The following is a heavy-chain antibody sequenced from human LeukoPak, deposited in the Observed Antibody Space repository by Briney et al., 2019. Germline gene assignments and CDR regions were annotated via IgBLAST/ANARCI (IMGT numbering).Heavy chain of an antibody. D-gene: IGHD2-21*02. CDR2: ISHSGST. V-gene: IGHV4-34*01. Sequence: KPSGNLSLNCAVYGGSFSGYYWSWIRQPPGKGLEWIGKISHSGSTNYNPSLKSRVTISVDTSKNQFSLKLSSVTAADTAVYYCARGRRGIGGDLIYGMDVWGKGTTVTVSS. CDR3: ARGRRGIGGDLIYGMDV. CDR1: GGSFSGYY. J-gene: IGHJ6*04.